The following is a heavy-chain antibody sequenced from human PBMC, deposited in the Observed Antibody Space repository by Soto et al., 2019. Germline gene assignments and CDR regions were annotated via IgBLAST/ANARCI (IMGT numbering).Heavy chain of an antibody. J-gene: IGHJ6*02. CDR2: IWYDGSNK. CDR1: GFTFSSYG. V-gene: IGHV3-33*01. D-gene: IGHD3-3*01. CDR3: ARDPLRFLEWLLSGMDV. Sequence: GGSLRLSCAASGFTFSSYGMRWVRQAPGKGLEWVAVIWYDGSNKYYADSVKGRFTISRDNSKNTLYLQMNSLRAEDTAVYYCARDPLRFLEWLLSGMDVWGQGTTVTVSS.